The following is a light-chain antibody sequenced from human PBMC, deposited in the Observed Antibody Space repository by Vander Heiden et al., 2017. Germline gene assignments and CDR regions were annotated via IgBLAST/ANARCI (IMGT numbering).Light chain of an antibody. J-gene: IGLJ2*01. V-gene: IGLV2-8*01. CDR1: SSDVGGYDY. Sequence: QSALTQPLSASGSPGQSVTISCTGTSSDVGGYDYVSWYQQHPGEAPKLMIYDVTKRPSGVPDRFSGSKSGNTASLTVSGLQAEDEADYYCSSFAGSSVVFGGGTGLTVL. CDR3: SSFAGSSVV. CDR2: DVT.